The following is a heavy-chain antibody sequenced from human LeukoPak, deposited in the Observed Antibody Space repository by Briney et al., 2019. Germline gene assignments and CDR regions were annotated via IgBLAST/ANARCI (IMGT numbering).Heavy chain of an antibody. D-gene: IGHD2-2*01. CDR3: ARQGFCSSDSCSPAAY. CDR2: IYPGDSDT. V-gene: IGHV5-51*01. J-gene: IGHJ4*02. CDR1: GYSFTSYW. Sequence: GESLKISCKGSGYSFTSYWIGWVRQMPGKGLEWMGIIYPGDSDTRYSPSFQGQVTISADKSISTAYLQWSSLKASDTAIYYCARQGFCSSDSCSPAAYWGQGTLVTVSS.